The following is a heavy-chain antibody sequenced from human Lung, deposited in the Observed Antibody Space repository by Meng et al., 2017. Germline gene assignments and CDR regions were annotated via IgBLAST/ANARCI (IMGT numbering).Heavy chain of an antibody. V-gene: IGHV1-2*06. J-gene: IGHJ4*02. Sequence: VRLVESGGAVEKPGGSAKVACKAAGYTFPDYWLHWVRRAPGQGLEWMGRINPKSGDTHYAQRFQGRVTMTGDTSISTAYMELSGLRSDDTAMYYCARDEDISAAGKLFGDYWGQGTLVTVSS. D-gene: IGHD6-13*01. CDR1: GYTFPDYW. CDR2: INPKSGDT. CDR3: ARDEDISAAGKLFGDY.